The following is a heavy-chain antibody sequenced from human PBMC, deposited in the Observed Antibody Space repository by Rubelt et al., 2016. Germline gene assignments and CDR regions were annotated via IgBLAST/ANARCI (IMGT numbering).Heavy chain of an antibody. Sequence: QLQLQESGPGLVKPSETLSLTCTVSGGSISSSSYYWGWIRQPPGKGLEWIGSSYYSGSTYYNPSLKSRSTISVDTSKNQFSLKLSSVTAADTAVYYCARLSSGWYYFDYWGQGTLVTVSS. J-gene: IGHJ4*02. CDR2: SYYSGST. D-gene: IGHD6-19*01. V-gene: IGHV4-39*01. CDR3: ARLSSGWYYFDY. CDR1: GGSISSSSYY.